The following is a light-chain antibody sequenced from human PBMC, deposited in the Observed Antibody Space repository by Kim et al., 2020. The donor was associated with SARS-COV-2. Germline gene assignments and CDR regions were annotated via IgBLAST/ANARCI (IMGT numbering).Light chain of an antibody. V-gene: IGKV1-39*01. J-gene: IGKJ2*01. CDR2: DAS. Sequence: DIQLTQSPSSLSASVGDRVTITCRASQTISSYLHWYQQKPGKAPNLLISDASNLQNGVPSRFTGSGSGTDFALTISNLQPEDFATYYCQQSYSTDYTFGQGTKLEI. CDR1: QTISSY. CDR3: QQSYSTDYT.